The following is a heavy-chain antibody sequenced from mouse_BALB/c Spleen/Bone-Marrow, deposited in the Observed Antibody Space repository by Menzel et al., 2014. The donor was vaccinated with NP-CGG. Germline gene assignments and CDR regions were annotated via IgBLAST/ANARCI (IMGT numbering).Heavy chain of an antibody. J-gene: IGHJ4*01. D-gene: IGHD2-4*01. V-gene: IGHV5-17*02. CDR3: ARSPYDYAAMDY. CDR2: ISSGSSTI. CDR1: GFTFSSFG. Sequence: EVKLVESGGGLVQPGGSRKLSCAASGFTFSSFGMHWVRQAPEKGLEWVAYISSGSSTIYYADTVKGRFTISRDNPKXTLFLQMTSLRSEDTAMYYCARSPYDYAAMDYWGQGTSVTVSS.